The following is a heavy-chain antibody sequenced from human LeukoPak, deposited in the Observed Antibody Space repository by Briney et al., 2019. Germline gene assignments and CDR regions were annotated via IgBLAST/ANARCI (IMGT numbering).Heavy chain of an antibody. CDR1: GGSISSYY. J-gene: IGHJ4*02. CDR3: ARIVGVTDYFDY. CDR2: IYYSGST. D-gene: IGHD1-26*01. Sequence: SETLSLTCTVSGGSISSYYWSWIRQPPGKGLEGIGYIYYSGSTNYNPSLKSRVTISVDTSKNQFSLKLSSVTAADTAVYYCARIVGVTDYFDYWGQGTLVTVSS. V-gene: IGHV4-59*08.